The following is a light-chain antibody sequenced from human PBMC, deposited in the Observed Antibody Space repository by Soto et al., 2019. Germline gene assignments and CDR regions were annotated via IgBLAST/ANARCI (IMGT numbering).Light chain of an antibody. J-gene: IGLJ1*01. V-gene: IGLV2-14*01. CDR1: SSDVGGYNY. CDR2: EVS. Sequence: QSALTQPASVSGSPGQSITISCTGTSSDVGGYNYVSWYQQHPGKAPKLMIYEVSNRPSGVSNRFSGSKSGNTASLTISVLQAEDEADYYCSSYTSSSTLNYVFGTGTQLTVL. CDR3: SSYTSSSTLNYV.